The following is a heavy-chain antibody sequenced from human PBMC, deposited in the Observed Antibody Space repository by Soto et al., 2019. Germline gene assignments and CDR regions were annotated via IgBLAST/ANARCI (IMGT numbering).Heavy chain of an antibody. D-gene: IGHD3-9*01. CDR3: GRLEGLATISYYFDY. J-gene: IGHJ4*02. V-gene: IGHV4-39*01. CDR2: VYYSGST. Sequence: QKQLQESGPGLVKPSETLSLTSTVSGGSVSSSSYYWGWVHQPPGKGLEWIGSVYYSGSTYYNPSLESRVTISVDKSKNQFSLKLMSLSAADTAVYYCGRLEGLATISYYFDYWGQGALVTVSS. CDR1: GGSVSSSSYY.